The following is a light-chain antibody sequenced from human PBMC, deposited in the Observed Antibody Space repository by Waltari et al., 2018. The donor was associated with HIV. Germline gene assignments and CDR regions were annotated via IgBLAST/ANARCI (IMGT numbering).Light chain of an antibody. CDR2: DTN. V-gene: IGLV1-44*01. J-gene: IGLJ2*01. Sequence: QSVLTHPPSASGTPGQRVTISCSGTRSNTGTNVLNWYQQPPGSAPNLLISDTNQPPSGVPDRFTGSKSGTSASLAISGLQSEDEADYYCAAWDDNLNGLFGGGTKLTVL. CDR1: RSNTGTNV. CDR3: AAWDDNLNGL.